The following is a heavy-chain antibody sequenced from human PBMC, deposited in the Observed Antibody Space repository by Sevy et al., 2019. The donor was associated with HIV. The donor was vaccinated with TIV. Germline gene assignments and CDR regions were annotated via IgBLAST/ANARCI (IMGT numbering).Heavy chain of an antibody. CDR2: LYSGGST. D-gene: IGHD1-26*01. CDR1: EFTVSSNY. V-gene: IGHV3-53*01. J-gene: IGHJ4*02. CDR3: ARAGTGSYRAYFDY. Sequence: GGSLRLSCAASEFTVSSNYMGWVRQAPGKGLEWVSILYSGGSTYYAASVKGRFAVSRDNSKNTLYLQMNSLRAEDTAVYYCARAGTGSYRAYFDYWGQGTLVTVSS.